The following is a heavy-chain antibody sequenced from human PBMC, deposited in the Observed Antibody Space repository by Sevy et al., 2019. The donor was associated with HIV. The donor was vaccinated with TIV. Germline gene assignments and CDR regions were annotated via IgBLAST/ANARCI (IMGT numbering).Heavy chain of an antibody. J-gene: IGHJ4*02. D-gene: IGHD3-22*01. CDR1: GYTLTKLS. CDR2: FDPEDGET. V-gene: IGHV1-24*01. CDR3: ATTKDYYDSSGCPFDD. Sequence: ASVNVSCKVSGYTLTKLSMHWVRQAPGKGPEWMGSFDPEDGETIYAQKLQGRVTMTEDTSTDTAYMELSSLRSEDTAVYYCATTKDYYDSSGCPFDDWGQGTLVTVSS.